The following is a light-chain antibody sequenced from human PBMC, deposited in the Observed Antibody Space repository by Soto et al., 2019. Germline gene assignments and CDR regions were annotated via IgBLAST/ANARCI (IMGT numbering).Light chain of an antibody. CDR2: GAS. CDR1: QSVSSN. CDR3: QQYNNWPPIT. J-gene: IGKJ5*01. Sequence: ILMTQSPATLSVSPRERPTLSCRASQSVSSNLACYQQRPGQAPRLLIYGASNRATGIPARFSGSGSGTEFTLTISSLQSEDFAVYYCQQYNNWPPITFGQGTRLDIK. V-gene: IGKV3-15*01.